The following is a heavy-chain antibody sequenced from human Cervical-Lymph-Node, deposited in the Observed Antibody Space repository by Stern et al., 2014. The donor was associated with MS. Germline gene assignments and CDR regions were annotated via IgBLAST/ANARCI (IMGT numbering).Heavy chain of an antibody. D-gene: IGHD3-10*01. Sequence: QEQLQESGPGLVKPSETLSLTCAVSNASITKTSYYWAWLRQPPGKGLEWIGNIYFNGIPSANPSLRGRFPIPVAPSANQLSLRLRCVTAADTAVYYCARHVGVWFGEANWFDPWGQGTLVTVTS. CDR1: NASITKTSYY. J-gene: IGHJ5*02. CDR2: IYFNGIP. CDR3: ARHVGVWFGEANWFDP. V-gene: IGHV4-39*01.